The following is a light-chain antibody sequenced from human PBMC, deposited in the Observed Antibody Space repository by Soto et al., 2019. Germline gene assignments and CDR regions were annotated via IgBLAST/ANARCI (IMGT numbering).Light chain of an antibody. J-gene: IGKJ2*01. Sequence: EIVLTQSPGTLYLSAGERATLSFRASQSVSSSYLAWYQQKPGQAPRLLICGASSRATDIPDRFSGSGSGTDFALTISSLEPEDFAVYYCQQYGSSPPYTFGQGTKLEIK. CDR2: GAS. V-gene: IGKV3-20*01. CDR3: QQYGSSPPYT. CDR1: QSVSSSY.